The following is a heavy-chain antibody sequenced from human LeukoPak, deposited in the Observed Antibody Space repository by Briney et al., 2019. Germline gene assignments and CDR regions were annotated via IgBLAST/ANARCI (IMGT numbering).Heavy chain of an antibody. CDR2: IYYSGST. CDR1: GGSIRSSSYY. Sequence: SETLSLTCTVSGGSIRSSSYYWGWIRQPPGKGLEWIGSIYYSGSTNYNPSPKSRVTISVDTSKNQFSLKLRSVTAADTAVYYCSRHMGSSSGWPLDYWGQGTLVTVSS. D-gene: IGHD6-19*01. V-gene: IGHV4-39*01. J-gene: IGHJ4*02. CDR3: SRHMGSSSGWPLDY.